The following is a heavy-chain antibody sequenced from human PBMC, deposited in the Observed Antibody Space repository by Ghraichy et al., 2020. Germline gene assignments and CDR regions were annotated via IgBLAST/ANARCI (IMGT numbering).Heavy chain of an antibody. J-gene: IGHJ4*02. CDR2: ISYDGKKI. CDR1: GFSFSINA. D-gene: IGHD6-13*01. V-gene: IGHV3-30*04. Sequence: GGSLRLSCEASGFSFSINAMHWVRQAPGKGLEWVADISYDGKKISYADSIKGRFTISRENSVNRLYLQMNSLRVEDTAIYYCAKVKLDLPDFDSWGQGTLVSVS. CDR3: AKVKLDLPDFDS.